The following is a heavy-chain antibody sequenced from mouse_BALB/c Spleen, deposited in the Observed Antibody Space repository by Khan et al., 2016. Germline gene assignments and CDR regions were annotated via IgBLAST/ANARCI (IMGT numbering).Heavy chain of an antibody. D-gene: IGHD1-1*01. Sequence: VQLQQSGAELVKPGASVKLSCTASGFNIKDTYMHWVKQRPEQGLAWIGRIDPANGSTKYDPNFQGKATITADTSSNTAYLQLSSLTSEDTDVEYGASPCYGSGDGDYWGQGTTLTVSS. V-gene: IGHV14-3*02. J-gene: IGHJ2*01. CDR3: ASPCYGSGDGDY. CDR2: IDPANGST. CDR1: GFNIKDTY.